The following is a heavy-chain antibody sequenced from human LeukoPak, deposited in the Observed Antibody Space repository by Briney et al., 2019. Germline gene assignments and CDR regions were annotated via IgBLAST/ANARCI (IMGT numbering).Heavy chain of an antibody. V-gene: IGHV4-4*07. Sequence: SETLSLTCTVSGGSMTNHYWTWIRHPAGRGLEWIGRLSTSGTRGTTAYNPSLKSRVAMSLDTSKNQFSLKMTSVTAADAAVYYCARSGSGGVTAADIWGQGKKVTVSS. J-gene: IGHJ3*02. CDR2: LSTSGTRGTT. D-gene: IGHD3-3*01. CDR1: GGSMTNHY. CDR3: ARSGSGGVTAADI.